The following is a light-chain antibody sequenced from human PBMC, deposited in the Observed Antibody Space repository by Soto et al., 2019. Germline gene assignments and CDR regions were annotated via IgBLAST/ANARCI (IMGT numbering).Light chain of an antibody. Sequence: DIQMTQSPSSVSASVGDRVTITCRASQGIGNWLAWYQQTPGKAPRLLIYAASSLQRGVPSRFSGSGSGTEFTLTISALQPEDFATYDGQQANSFPKFTFGPGTKVDVK. CDR2: AAS. J-gene: IGKJ3*01. V-gene: IGKV1-12*01. CDR1: QGIGNW. CDR3: QQANSFPKFT.